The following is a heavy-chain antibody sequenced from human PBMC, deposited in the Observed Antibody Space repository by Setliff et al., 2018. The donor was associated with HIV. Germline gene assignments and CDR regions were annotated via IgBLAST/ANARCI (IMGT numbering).Heavy chain of an antibody. CDR3: ARVTTGTTAGDY. J-gene: IGHJ4*02. CDR1: GFTFSSYE. CDR2: ISRDSDRI. Sequence: PGGSLRLSCAASGFTFSSYEMTWVRQAPGKGLECISYISRDSDRIHYADSVKGRFTVSRDNAKNSLFLQTHSLRAEDTAIYYCARVTTGTTAGDYWGQGTLVTVSS. V-gene: IGHV3-48*03. D-gene: IGHD1-1*01.